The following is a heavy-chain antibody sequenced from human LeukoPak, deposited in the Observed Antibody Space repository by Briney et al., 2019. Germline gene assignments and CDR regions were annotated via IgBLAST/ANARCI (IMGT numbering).Heavy chain of an antibody. D-gene: IGHD5-24*01. V-gene: IGHV1-69-2*01. CDR1: GYTFTDYY. J-gene: IGHJ4*02. CDR3: ATGSVEMATNTLDY. CDR2: VDPEDGET. Sequence: ATVKISCKVSGYTFTDYYMHWVRQAPGKGLEWMGLVDPEDGETIYAEKFQGRVTITADTSTDTAYMELSSLRSEDTAVYYCATGSVEMATNTLDYWGQGTLATVSS.